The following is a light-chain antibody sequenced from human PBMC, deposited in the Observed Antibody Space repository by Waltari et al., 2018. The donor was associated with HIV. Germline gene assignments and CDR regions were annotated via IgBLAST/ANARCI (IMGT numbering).Light chain of an antibody. V-gene: IGLV1-40*01. CDR2: GNS. J-gene: IGLJ2*01. Sequence: QSVLTQPPSVSGAPGQRVSISCTGNKSNIGAGFDGQWYQQLPGTAPKVVIDGNSNRPSGVPERFSVSKSGTSASLAITGLQAEDEADYYCQSFDSNFIDSTVVFGGGTRVTVL. CDR1: KSNIGAGFD. CDR3: QSFDSNFIDSTVV.